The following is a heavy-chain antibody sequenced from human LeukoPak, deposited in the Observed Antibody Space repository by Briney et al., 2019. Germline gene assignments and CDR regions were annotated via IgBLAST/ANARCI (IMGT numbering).Heavy chain of an antibody. Sequence: SGGSLRLSCAASGFMFSSNWMSWVRLAPGKGLEWVANIKEDGTETYYVDSVKGRFTISRDNAKNSLYLQMNSLRAEDTALYYCAKDPSYQRLYNYFDYWGQGTLVTVSS. J-gene: IGHJ4*02. CDR1: GFMFSSNW. V-gene: IGHV3-7*03. CDR2: IKEDGTET. CDR3: AKDPSYQRLYNYFDY. D-gene: IGHD2-2*02.